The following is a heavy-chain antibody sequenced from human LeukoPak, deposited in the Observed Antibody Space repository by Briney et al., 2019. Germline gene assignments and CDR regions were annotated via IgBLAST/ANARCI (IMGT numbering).Heavy chain of an antibody. CDR1: GFTFSNYA. CDR2: VGGANSIT. Sequence: PGGSLRLSCAASGFTFSNYAMSWVRQAPGKGLEWVSAVGGANSITYYTDSVKGRFTVSRDNFKNTVYLQMNSLRAEDTAVYYCAKGFWRYLDYWGQGTLVTVSS. V-gene: IGHV3-23*01. D-gene: IGHD1-1*01. J-gene: IGHJ4*02. CDR3: AKGFWRYLDY.